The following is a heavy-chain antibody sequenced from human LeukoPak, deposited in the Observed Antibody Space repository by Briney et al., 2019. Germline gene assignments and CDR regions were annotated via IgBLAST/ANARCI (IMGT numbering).Heavy chain of an antibody. CDR3: ARGEWRT. CDR1: GFTLSGYD. Sequence: GGSLRLSCAAYGFTLSGYDMNWIRQAPGKGLEWLSYMSASGSVKYYADSVKGRFTISRDDAKNSLYLQMNSLRVEDTAVYYCARGEWRTWGQGTLVTVSS. V-gene: IGHV3-48*03. D-gene: IGHD3-3*01. CDR2: MSASGSVK. J-gene: IGHJ5*02.